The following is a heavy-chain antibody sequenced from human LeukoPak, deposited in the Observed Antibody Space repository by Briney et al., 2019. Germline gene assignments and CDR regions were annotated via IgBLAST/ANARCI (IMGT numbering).Heavy chain of an antibody. V-gene: IGHV1-69*06. J-gene: IGHJ5*02. Sequence: GSSVKVSCKASGGTFSSYAISWVRQAPGQGLEWMGGIIPIFGTANYAQKFQGRVTITADKSTSTAYMELSSLRSEDTAVYYCARGRAAGWLVGWFDPWGQGTLVTVSS. CDR1: GGTFSSYA. D-gene: IGHD6-13*01. CDR3: ARGRAAGWLVGWFDP. CDR2: IIPIFGTA.